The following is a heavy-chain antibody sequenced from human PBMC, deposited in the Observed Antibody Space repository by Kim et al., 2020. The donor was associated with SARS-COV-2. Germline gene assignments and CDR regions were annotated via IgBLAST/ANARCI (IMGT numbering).Heavy chain of an antibody. D-gene: IGHD3-16*01. V-gene: IGHV3-23*01. CDR3: AKDRAPYDYDFFDY. Sequence: ADSVKGRFTISRDNSKNTLYLQMNSLRAEDTAVYYCAKDRAPYDYDFFDYWGQGTLVTVSS. J-gene: IGHJ4*02.